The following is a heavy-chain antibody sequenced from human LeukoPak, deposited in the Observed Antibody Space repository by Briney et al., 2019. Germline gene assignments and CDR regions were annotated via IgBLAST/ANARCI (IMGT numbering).Heavy chain of an antibody. J-gene: IGHJ4*02. Sequence: GASVKVSCKASGYTFTSYDINWVRQATGQGLEWMGWMNPNSGNTGYAQKFQGRVTMTRNTSISTAYMEMSSLKSDDTALYFCSRGPYNWNEVPDYWGQGTLVTVSA. CDR3: SRGPYNWNEVPDY. V-gene: IGHV1-8*01. CDR2: MNPNSGNT. CDR1: GYTFTSYD. D-gene: IGHD1-20*01.